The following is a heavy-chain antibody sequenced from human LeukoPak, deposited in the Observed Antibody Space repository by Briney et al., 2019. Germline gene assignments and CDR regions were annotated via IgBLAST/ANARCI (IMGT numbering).Heavy chain of an antibody. CDR2: IYYSGST. D-gene: IGHD1-26*01. V-gene: IGHV4-39*07. CDR3: AKAPTLVGGTSPFCH. Sequence: SETLSLTCTVSGGSTSSSSYYWGWIRQPPGKGLEWIGSIYYSGSTYYNPSLKSRVTISVDTSKNQFSLKLSSVTAADTAVYYCAKAPTLVGGTSPFCHWGQGNLVTVSS. J-gene: IGHJ4*02. CDR1: GGSTSSSSYY.